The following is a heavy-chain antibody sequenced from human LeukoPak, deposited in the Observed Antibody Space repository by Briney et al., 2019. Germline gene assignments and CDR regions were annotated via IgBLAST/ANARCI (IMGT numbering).Heavy chain of an antibody. D-gene: IGHD2-2*01. J-gene: IGHJ5*02. CDR1: GYTLTELS. CDR3: ARVDIVVVPAAPKRLNWFDP. Sequence: GASVKVSCKVSGYTLTELSMHWVRQAPGKGLEWMGWISAYNGNTNYAQKLQGRVTMTTDTSTSTAYMELRSLRSDDTAVYYCARVDIVVVPAAPKRLNWFDPWGQGTLVTVSS. V-gene: IGHV1-18*01. CDR2: ISAYNGNT.